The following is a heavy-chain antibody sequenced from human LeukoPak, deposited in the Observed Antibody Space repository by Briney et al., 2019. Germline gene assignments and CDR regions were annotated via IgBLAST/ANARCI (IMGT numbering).Heavy chain of an antibody. CDR1: GGSMTYYY. Sequence: PSETLSLTCTVSGGSMTYYYWAWRRQPPGKALEWIGYTYYSGRTDYNPSLKGRVSISVDRSRSSNQFSLTLSSVTAADTAVYYCARVSSVITTSFDYWGQGSLVTVSS. CDR2: TYYSGRT. V-gene: IGHV4-59*01. J-gene: IGHJ4*02. D-gene: IGHD3-22*01. CDR3: ARVSSVITTSFDY.